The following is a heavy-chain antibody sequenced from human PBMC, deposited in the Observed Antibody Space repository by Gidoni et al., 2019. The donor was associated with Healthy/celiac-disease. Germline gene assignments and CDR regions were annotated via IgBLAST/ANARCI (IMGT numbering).Heavy chain of an antibody. V-gene: IGHV5-51*01. CDR3: ARQEAYGSGIFGLFDY. D-gene: IGHD3-10*01. CDR1: GYSFTSSW. J-gene: IGHJ4*02. Sequence: EVQLVQSGAEVKKPGDSLKISCKGSGYSFTSSWIGWVRQMPGKGLEWMGIIYPGDSDTRYSPSFQGQVTISADKSISAAYLQWSSLKASDTAMYYCARQEAYGSGIFGLFDYWGQGTLVTVSS. CDR2: IYPGDSDT.